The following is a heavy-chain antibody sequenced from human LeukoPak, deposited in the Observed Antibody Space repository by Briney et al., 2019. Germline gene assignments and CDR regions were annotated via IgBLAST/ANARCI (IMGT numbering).Heavy chain of an antibody. Sequence: GGSLRLSCEASGFTVNTKYMSWVRQAPGKGLEWVSLIYSSGDTHYRGSVKGRFTISRDNFKNTLYLQMNSLRVEDTAVYYCARLQAYDLEFWGLGTLVTVSS. CDR3: ARLQAYDLEF. D-gene: IGHD3-3*01. CDR2: IYSSGDT. V-gene: IGHV3-53*01. J-gene: IGHJ4*02. CDR1: GFTVNTKY.